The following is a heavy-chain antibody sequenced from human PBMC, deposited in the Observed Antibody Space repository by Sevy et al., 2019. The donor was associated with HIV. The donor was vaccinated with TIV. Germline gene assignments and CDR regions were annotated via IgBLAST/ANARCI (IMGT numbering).Heavy chain of an antibody. CDR2: ISSSGSTI. CDR3: ARETYDFWSGYYYYYYYGMDV. J-gene: IGHJ6*02. D-gene: IGHD3-3*01. CDR1: GFTFSSYA. Sequence: GGSLRLSCAASGFTFSSYAMHWVRQAPGKGLEWVSYISSSGSTIYYADSVKGRFTISRDNAKNSLYLQMNSLRAEDTAVYYCARETYDFWSGYYYYYYYGMDVWGQGTTVTVSS. V-gene: IGHV3-48*04.